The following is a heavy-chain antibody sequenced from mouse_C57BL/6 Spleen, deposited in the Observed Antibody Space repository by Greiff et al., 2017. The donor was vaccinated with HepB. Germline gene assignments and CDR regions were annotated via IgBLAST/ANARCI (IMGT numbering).Heavy chain of an antibody. V-gene: IGHV3-6*01. D-gene: IGHD2-1*01. CDR3: ARKRNGNYSWFAY. CDR1: GYSITSGYY. J-gene: IGHJ3*01. CDR2: ISYDGSN. Sequence: EVQLQQSGPGLVKPSQSLSLTCSVTGYSITSGYYWNWIRQFPGNKLEWMGYISYDGSNNYNPSLKNRISITRDTSKNQFFLKLNSVTTEDTATYYCARKRNGNYSWFAYWGQGTLVTVSA.